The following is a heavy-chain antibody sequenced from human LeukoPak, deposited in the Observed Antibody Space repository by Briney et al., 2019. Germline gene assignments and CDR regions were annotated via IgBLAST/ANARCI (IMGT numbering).Heavy chain of an antibody. CDR1: GGSTTDYF. D-gene: IGHD5-24*01. Sequence: SSETLSLTCTVSGGSTTDYFWSWIRQPAGEGLEWIGRIYSSGSTNYNASLKSRVTMSVDTSKNQFSLKLSSVTAADTAVYYCAREVSARDGSLGRPFDYWGQGTLVTVSS. CDR2: IYSSGST. J-gene: IGHJ4*02. V-gene: IGHV4-4*07. CDR3: AREVSARDGSLGRPFDY.